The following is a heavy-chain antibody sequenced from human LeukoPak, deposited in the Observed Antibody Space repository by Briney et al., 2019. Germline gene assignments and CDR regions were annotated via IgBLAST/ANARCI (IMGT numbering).Heavy chain of an antibody. D-gene: IGHD6-13*01. CDR3: ARHASSSSFYMDV. CDR1: GYSFTSYW. CDR2: IYPGDSDT. V-gene: IGHV5-51*01. Sequence: GASLQISSKGSGYSFTSYWIGWVRRMPGKGLEGMGIIYPGDSDTRYSPAFQGQVTISADKSISTAYLQWSSLKAADTAMYYCARHASSSSFYMDVWGKGTTGTVSS. J-gene: IGHJ6*03.